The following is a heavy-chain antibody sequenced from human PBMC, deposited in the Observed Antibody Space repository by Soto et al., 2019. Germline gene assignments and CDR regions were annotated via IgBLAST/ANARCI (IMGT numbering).Heavy chain of an antibody. V-gene: IGHV1-46*01. CDR2: INPSGGST. J-gene: IGHJ4*02. D-gene: IGHD3-22*01. CDR1: GYTFTSYY. CDR3: ARDHPFDYDSNGSLPDY. Sequence: QVQLVQSGAEVKKPGASVKVSCKASGYTFTSYYMHWLRQAPGQGLEWMGIINPSGGSTSYAQKFQCRVTMTRDTSTSTVYMELSSLRSEDTAVYYCARDHPFDYDSNGSLPDYWGQGTLVTVSS.